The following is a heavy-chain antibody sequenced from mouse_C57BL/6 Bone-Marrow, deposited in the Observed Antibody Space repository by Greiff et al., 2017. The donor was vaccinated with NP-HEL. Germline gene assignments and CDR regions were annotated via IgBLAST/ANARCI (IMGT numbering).Heavy chain of an antibody. Sequence: EVQVVESGGGLVKPGGSLKLSCAASGFTFSDYGMHWVRQAPEKGLEWVAYISSGSSTIYYADTVKGRFTISRDNAKNTLFLQMTSLRSEDTAMYYCASEGRGYFDYWGQGTTLTVSS. CDR3: ASEGRGYFDY. J-gene: IGHJ2*01. CDR2: ISSGSSTI. CDR1: GFTFSDYG. D-gene: IGHD3-3*01. V-gene: IGHV5-17*01.